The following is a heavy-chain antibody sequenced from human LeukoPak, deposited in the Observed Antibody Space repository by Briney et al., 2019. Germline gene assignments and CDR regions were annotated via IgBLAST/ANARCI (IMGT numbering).Heavy chain of an antibody. J-gene: IGHJ4*02. Sequence: SETLSLTCTVSGGSISSGGYYWSWIRQHPGKGLEWMGYIYYSGSTNYNPSLKSRVTISVDTSKNQFSLKLSSVTAADTAVYYCARGDCGGDCYSPYFDYWGQGTLVTVSS. D-gene: IGHD2-21*02. V-gene: IGHV4-61*08. CDR2: IYYSGST. CDR1: GGSISSGGYY. CDR3: ARGDCGGDCYSPYFDY.